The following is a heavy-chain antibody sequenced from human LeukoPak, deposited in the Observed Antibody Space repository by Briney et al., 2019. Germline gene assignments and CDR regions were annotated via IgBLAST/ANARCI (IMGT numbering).Heavy chain of an antibody. CDR1: GVTFSTYS. J-gene: IGHJ4*02. CDR2: ISGSGGST. D-gene: IGHD3-3*01. Sequence: GSLRLSCTASGVTFSTYSMNWVRQTPEKGLVWVSSISGSGGSTYYAESVKGRFSISRDNSKKMMFLQMNSLRADDTAAYYCAKGGQNFDFWRFDYWGQGIQVTVSS. CDR3: AKGGQNFDFWRFDY. V-gene: IGHV3-23*01.